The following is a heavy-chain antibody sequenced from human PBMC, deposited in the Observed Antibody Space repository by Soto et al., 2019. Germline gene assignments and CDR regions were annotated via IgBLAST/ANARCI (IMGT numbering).Heavy chain of an antibody. J-gene: IGHJ5*01. Sequence: SDTLSLTCAVYGGSFSVYSWTWIRQSPGKGLEWIGDINHSGRVNYSPSLKSRVTISLDTSKNQFSLTLSAVTAADTAMYYCSTRAYDTTGSYRFDPWGQGTLVTVSS. CDR1: GGSFSVYS. V-gene: IGHV4-34*01. D-gene: IGHD3-22*01. CDR2: INHSGRV. CDR3: STRAYDTTGSYRFDP.